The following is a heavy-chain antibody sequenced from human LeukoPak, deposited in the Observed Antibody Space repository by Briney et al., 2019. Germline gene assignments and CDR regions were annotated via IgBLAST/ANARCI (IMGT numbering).Heavy chain of an antibody. V-gene: IGHV1-8*02. Sequence: ASXXXSCXASGYTFTSYDINWVRQATGQGLEWMGWMNPNSGNTGYAQKFQGRVTMTEDTSTDTAYMELSSLRSEDTAVYYCATAKDYRAIPDYWGQGTLVTVSS. CDR1: GYTFTSYD. D-gene: IGHD4/OR15-4a*01. CDR2: MNPNSGNT. CDR3: ATAKDYRAIPDY. J-gene: IGHJ4*02.